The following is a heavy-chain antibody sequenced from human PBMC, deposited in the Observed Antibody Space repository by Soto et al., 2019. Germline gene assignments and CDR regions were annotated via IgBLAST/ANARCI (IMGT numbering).Heavy chain of an antibody. V-gene: IGHV4-34*01. CDR1: GGSLSGYY. D-gene: IGHD3-10*01. CDR2: INHSGST. J-gene: IGHJ5*02. CDR3: AREAGMYYYGSGSYYNVKTKYNWFDP. Sequence: SSETLSLTCAVYGGSLSGYYWSWILQPPGQWLEWIWEINHSGSTNYNPSLKSRVTISVDTPKNQFYLKLSSVTAEDTAVYYCAREAGMYYYGSGSYYNVKTKYNWFDPWGQGTLVTVSS.